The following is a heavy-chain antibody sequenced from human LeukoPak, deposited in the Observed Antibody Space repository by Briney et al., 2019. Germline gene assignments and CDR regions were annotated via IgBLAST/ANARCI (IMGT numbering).Heavy chain of an antibody. J-gene: IGHJ4*02. CDR3: ARFGIQLWDYFDY. CDR2: ISSSGSTI. V-gene: IGHV3-11*04. Sequence: PGGSLRLSXAASGFTFSDYYMSWIRQTPGKGLEWVSYISSSGSTIYYADSVKGRFTISRDNAKNSLYLQMNSLRAEDTAVYYCARFGIQLWDYFDYWGQGTLVTVSS. CDR1: GFTFSDYY. D-gene: IGHD5-18*01.